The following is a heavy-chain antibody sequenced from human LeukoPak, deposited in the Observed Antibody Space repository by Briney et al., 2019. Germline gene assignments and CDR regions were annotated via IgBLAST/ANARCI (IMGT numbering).Heavy chain of an antibody. Sequence: GGSLRLSCAASEFVFSSYEMNWVRQAPGKGLEWVSYISSSGISIYYADSVKGRFTISRDNAKNSLYLQMNYLRAEDTAVYYCARLWSSGWYRGCFDYWGQGTLVTVSS. CDR3: ARLWSSGWYRGCFDY. CDR2: ISSSGISI. CDR1: EFVFSSYE. D-gene: IGHD6-19*01. J-gene: IGHJ4*02. V-gene: IGHV3-48*03.